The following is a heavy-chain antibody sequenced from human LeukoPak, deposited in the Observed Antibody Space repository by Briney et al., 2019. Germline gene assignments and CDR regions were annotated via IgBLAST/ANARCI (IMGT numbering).Heavy chain of an antibody. CDR2: IKQDGSET. D-gene: IGHD4-17*01. Sequence: GGSLRLSCAASGFTFSTYWMSWVRQAPGKGLECVANIKQDGSETYYVDSVKGRFTISRDNAKNSLFLQMNSLRAEDTAVYYCARDYADYVGYFFFDYWGQGTLVTVSS. CDR1: GFTFSTYW. CDR3: ARDYADYVGYFFFDY. V-gene: IGHV3-7*03. J-gene: IGHJ4*02.